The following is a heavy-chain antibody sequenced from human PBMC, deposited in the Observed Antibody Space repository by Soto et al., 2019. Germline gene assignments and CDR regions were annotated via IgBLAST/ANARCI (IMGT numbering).Heavy chain of an antibody. Sequence: EVQLVESGGGLVQPGGSLRLSCAASGFTFSNYWMHWVRQAPGTGLVWVSRINRDGSSTTYADYVKGRFTISRDNAKTTLYLQKNSLRAEDTAVYYCTRADGSTTAPDDWGQGSLVTVSS. CDR1: GFTFSNYW. CDR3: TRADGSTTAPDD. CDR2: INRDGSST. D-gene: IGHD2-2*01. J-gene: IGHJ4*02. V-gene: IGHV3-74*01.